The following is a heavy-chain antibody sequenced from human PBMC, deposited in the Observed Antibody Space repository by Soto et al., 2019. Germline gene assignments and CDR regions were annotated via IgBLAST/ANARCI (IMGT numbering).Heavy chain of an antibody. D-gene: IGHD6-6*01. J-gene: IGHJ4*02. CDR3: ARDRLPDSSSSFDY. V-gene: IGHV3-33*01. CDR1: GFTFSSYG. CDR2: IWYDGSNK. Sequence: QVQLVESGGGVVQSGRSLRLSCAASGFTFSSYGMHWVRQAPGKGLEWVAVIWYDGSNKYYADSVKGRFTISRDNSKNTLYLQMNSLRAEDTAVYYCARDRLPDSSSSFDYWGQGTLVTVSS.